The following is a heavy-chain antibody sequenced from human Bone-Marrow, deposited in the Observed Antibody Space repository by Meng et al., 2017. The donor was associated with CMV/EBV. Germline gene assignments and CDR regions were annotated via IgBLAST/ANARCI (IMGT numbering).Heavy chain of an antibody. Sequence: SETLSLTCTVSGGSISSYYWSWIRQPPGKGLEWIGYIYYSGSTNYNPSLKSRVTISVDTSKNQFSLRLTSVTTADTAVYYCAKTARVPTDWSQGTLVTVSS. CDR3: AKTARVPTD. V-gene: IGHV4-59*01. J-gene: IGHJ1*01. CDR1: GGSISSYY. CDR2: IYYSGST.